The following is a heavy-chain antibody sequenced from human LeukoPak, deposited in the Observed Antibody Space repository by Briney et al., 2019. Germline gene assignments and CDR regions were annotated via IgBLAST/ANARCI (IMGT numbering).Heavy chain of an antibody. CDR3: ARHSITVYNWFDP. CDR2: INAGNGNT. D-gene: IGHD1-20*01. CDR1: GYTFTSYA. V-gene: IGHV1-3*01. J-gene: IGHJ5*02. Sequence: AASVKVSCKASGYTFTSYAMHWVRQAPEQRLEWMGWINAGNGNTKYSQKFQGRVTITRDTSASTAYMELSSLRSEDTAVYYCARHSITVYNWFDPWGQGTLLTVSS.